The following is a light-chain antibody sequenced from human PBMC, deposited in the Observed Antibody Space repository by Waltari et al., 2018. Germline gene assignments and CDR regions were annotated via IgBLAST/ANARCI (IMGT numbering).Light chain of an antibody. J-gene: IGKJ4*01. CDR2: LGS. Sequence: DIVMTQSPLSLPVTPGKPASISCRSSQSLLHNNGYNYLDWYLQKPGQSPQLLIYLGSNRASGVPDRFSGSGSGTEFTLKISRVEAEDVGVYYCMQTLQTPLTFGGGTKVEIK. CDR1: QSLLHNNGYNY. V-gene: IGKV2-28*01. CDR3: MQTLQTPLT.